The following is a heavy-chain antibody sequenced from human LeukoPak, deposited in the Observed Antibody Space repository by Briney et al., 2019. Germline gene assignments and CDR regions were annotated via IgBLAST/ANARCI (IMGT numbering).Heavy chain of an antibody. CDR1: GGTFSSSA. CDR2: VFTIFVTA. Sequence: ASVKVSCKASGGTFSSSAISWVRHAPGQGLEWMGGVFTIFVTANYAQKFQGRVTITADESTSPAYMELSSLRSEDTAVYYCARSRGDNWNDEYYFDYWGQGTLVTVSS. V-gene: IGHV1-69*13. CDR3: ARSRGDNWNDEYYFDY. J-gene: IGHJ4*02. D-gene: IGHD1-20*01.